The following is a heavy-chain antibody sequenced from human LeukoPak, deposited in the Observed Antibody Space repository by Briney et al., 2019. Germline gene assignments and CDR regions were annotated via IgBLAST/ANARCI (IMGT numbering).Heavy chain of an antibody. Sequence: SETLSLTCTVSGGSISSGSYYWSWIRQPAGKGLEWIGRIYTSGSTNYNPSLKSRVTISVGTSKNQFSLKLSSVTAADTAVYYCARDWNDSSGYYYGSDWFDPWGQGTLVTVSS. CDR1: GGSISSGSYY. CDR2: IYTSGST. J-gene: IGHJ5*02. CDR3: ARDWNDSSGYYYGSDWFDP. V-gene: IGHV4-61*02. D-gene: IGHD3-22*01.